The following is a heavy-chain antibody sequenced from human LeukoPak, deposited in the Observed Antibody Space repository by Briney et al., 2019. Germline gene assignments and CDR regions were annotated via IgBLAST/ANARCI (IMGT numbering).Heavy chain of an antibody. CDR1: GGSFSGYY. J-gene: IGHJ5*02. CDR3: ASRTRFLEWLLRGHWFDP. D-gene: IGHD3-3*01. CDR2: INHSGST. Sequence: SETLSLTCTVYGGSFSGYYWGWIRQPPGKGLEWIGEINHSGSTNYNPSLKSRVTISVDTSKNQFSLKLSSVTAADTAVYYCASRTRFLEWLLRGHWFDPWGQGTLVTVSS. V-gene: IGHV4-34*01.